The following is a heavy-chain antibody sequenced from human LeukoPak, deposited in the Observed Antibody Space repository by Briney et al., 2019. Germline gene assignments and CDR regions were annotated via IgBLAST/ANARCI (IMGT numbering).Heavy chain of an antibody. CDR2: ISSSSSYI. D-gene: IGHD3-22*01. Sequence: PRGSLRLSCAASGFTFSSYIMNWVRQAPGKGLEWVSSISSSSSYIYYADSVKGRFTISRDNAKNSLYLQMNSLRAEDTAVYYCARDISPYYYDSSGYLYWGQGTLVTVSS. CDR3: ARDISPYYYDSSGYLY. V-gene: IGHV3-21*01. J-gene: IGHJ4*02. CDR1: GFTFSSYI.